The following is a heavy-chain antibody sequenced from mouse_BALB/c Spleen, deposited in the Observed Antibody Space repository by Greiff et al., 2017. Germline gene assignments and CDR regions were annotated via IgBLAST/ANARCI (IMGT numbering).Heavy chain of an antibody. Sequence: QVQLQQSGAELMKPGASVKISCKATGYTFSSYWIEWVKQRPGHGLEWIGEILPGSGSTNYNEKFKGKATFTADTSSNTAYMQLSSLTSEDSAVYYCARGSYYGSSYEGYAMDYWGQGTSVTVSS. CDR1: GYTFSSYW. CDR2: ILPGSGST. CDR3: ARGSYYGSSYEGYAMDY. V-gene: IGHV1-9*01. J-gene: IGHJ4*01. D-gene: IGHD1-1*01.